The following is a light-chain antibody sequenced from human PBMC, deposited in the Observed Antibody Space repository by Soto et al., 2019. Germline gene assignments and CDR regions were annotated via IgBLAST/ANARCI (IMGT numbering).Light chain of an antibody. CDR3: QQRSNWPWT. V-gene: IGKV3-11*01. J-gene: IGKJ1*01. Sequence: EIVLTQSPATVSLSPGERATLSCRASQSVSSYLAWYQQKPGQAPRLLIYAASNRATGIPARFSGSGSGTDFTLTISSLEPEDFAVYYCQQRSNWPWTFGQGTKVDIK. CDR2: AAS. CDR1: QSVSSY.